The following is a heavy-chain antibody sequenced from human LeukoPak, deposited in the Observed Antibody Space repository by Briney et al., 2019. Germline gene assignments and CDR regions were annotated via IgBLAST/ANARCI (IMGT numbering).Heavy chain of an antibody. J-gene: IGHJ4*02. CDR2: ISSSSSYI. Sequence: GGSLRLSCAASGFTFSSYSMNWVRQAPGKELEWVSSISSSSSYIYYADSVKGRFTISRDNAKNSLYLQMNSLRAEDTAVYYCARGLYYDSSGYEPLDYWGQGTLVTVSS. D-gene: IGHD3-22*01. CDR3: ARGLYYDSSGYEPLDY. V-gene: IGHV3-21*01. CDR1: GFTFSSYS.